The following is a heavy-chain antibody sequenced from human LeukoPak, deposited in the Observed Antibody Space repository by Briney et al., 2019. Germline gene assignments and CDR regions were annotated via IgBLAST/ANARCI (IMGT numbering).Heavy chain of an antibody. CDR1: GFTFSTYT. D-gene: IGHD3/OR15-3a*01. V-gene: IGHV3-48*01. J-gene: IGHJ4*02. Sequence: PGGSPRLSCAASGFTFSTYTMNWVRQAPGKGLEWVSYISTSGITRYYADSVMGRFTISRDNAKNSLYLQMNSLRAEDTAVYYCARDLGRTFDYWGQGTLVTVSS. CDR2: ISTSGITR. CDR3: ARDLGRTFDY.